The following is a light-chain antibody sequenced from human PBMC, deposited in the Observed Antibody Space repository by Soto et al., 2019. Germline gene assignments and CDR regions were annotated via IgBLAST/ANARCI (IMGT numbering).Light chain of an antibody. CDR3: SSHTSYSTRV. CDR2: EVS. V-gene: IGLV2-14*01. CDR1: SSDVGGYNY. Sequence: QSALTQPASVSGSPGQSIAISCTGTSSDVGGYNYVSWYQQHPGKAPKLMIHEVSNRPSGNSDRFSGSKSGNTASLTISGLQADDEADYYCSSHTSYSTRVFGTGTKLTVL. J-gene: IGLJ3*02.